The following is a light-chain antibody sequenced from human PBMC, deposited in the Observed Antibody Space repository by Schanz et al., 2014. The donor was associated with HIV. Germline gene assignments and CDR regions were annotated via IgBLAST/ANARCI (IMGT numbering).Light chain of an antibody. Sequence: QSALTQPPSASGSPGQSVTISCTGTSRDVGGYNYVSWYQQHPGKPPKLMIYEVSKRPSGVPDRFSGSKSGNTASLTISGLQAEDEADYYCCSYAGSSTVVFGGGTKLTVL. CDR1: SRDVGGYNY. J-gene: IGLJ2*01. V-gene: IGLV2-8*01. CDR3: CSYAGSSTVV. CDR2: EVS.